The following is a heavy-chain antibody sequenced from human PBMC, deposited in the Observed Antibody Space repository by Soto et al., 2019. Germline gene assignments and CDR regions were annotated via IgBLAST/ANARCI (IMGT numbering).Heavy chain of an antibody. CDR3: ASCRASVENRFDP. CDR1: GGSIISSSYY. Sequence: SETLSLTCTVSGGSIISSSYYWGWIRKPPGKGLEWIGSIYYSGSTYYNPSLKSRVTISVDTSKNQFSLKLSSVTAADTAVYYCASCRASVENRFDPWGQGTLVTVSS. V-gene: IGHV4-39*01. CDR2: IYYSGST. J-gene: IGHJ5*02.